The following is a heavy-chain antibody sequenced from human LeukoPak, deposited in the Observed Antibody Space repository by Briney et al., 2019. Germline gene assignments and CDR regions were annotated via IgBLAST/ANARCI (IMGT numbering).Heavy chain of an antibody. CDR2: IDYSGST. V-gene: IGHV4-59*01. J-gene: IGHJ4*02. Sequence: PSETLSLTCTVSGGSISSYYWSWIRQPPGKGLEWIAYIDYSGSTSYNPSLKSRVSISVDTSKNQFSLNLKSVTPADTAVYHCAGLNGGNWGQGTLVTVSS. CDR3: AGLNGGN. D-gene: IGHD4-23*01. CDR1: GGSISSYY.